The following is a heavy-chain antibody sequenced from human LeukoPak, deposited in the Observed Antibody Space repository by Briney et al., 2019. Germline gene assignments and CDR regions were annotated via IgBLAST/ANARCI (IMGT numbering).Heavy chain of an antibody. Sequence: GGSLRLSCAASGFTFSSYAMHWVRQAPGKGLEWVAVISYDGSNKYYADSVKGRFTISRDNSKNTLYLQMNSLRAEDTAVYYCATGQQLARFDYWGQGTLVTVSS. CDR3: ATGQQLARFDY. J-gene: IGHJ4*02. D-gene: IGHD6-13*01. CDR2: ISYDGSNK. V-gene: IGHV3-30*04. CDR1: GFTFSSYA.